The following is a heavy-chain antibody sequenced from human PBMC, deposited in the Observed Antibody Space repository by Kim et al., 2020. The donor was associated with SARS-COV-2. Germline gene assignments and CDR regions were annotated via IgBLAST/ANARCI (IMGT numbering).Heavy chain of an antibody. J-gene: IGHJ2*01. CDR3: ARDEIQWDSSGGSLVRY. Sequence: GGSLRLSCAASGFTFSSYGMHWVRQAPGKGLEWVAVIWYDGSNKYYADSVKGRFTISRDNTKNTLYLQMKSLRAEDTAVYYCARDEIQWDSSGGSLVRY. CDR1: GFTFSSYG. CDR2: IWYDGSNK. D-gene: IGHD3-22*01. V-gene: IGHV3-33*01.